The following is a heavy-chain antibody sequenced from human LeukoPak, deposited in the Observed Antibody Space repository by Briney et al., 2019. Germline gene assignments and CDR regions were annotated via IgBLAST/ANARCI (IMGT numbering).Heavy chain of an antibody. CDR1: GYTFTGYY. D-gene: IGHD3-22*01. CDR3: ARDAGGIYDSSGYYPNELDP. J-gene: IGHJ5*02. V-gene: IGHV1-2*06. Sequence: ASVKVSCKASGYTFTGYYMHWARQAPGQGLEWMGRINPNSGGTNYAQKFQGRVTMTRDTSISTAYMELSRLRSDDTAVYYCARDAGGIYDSSGYYPNELDPWGQGTLVTVSS. CDR2: INPNSGGT.